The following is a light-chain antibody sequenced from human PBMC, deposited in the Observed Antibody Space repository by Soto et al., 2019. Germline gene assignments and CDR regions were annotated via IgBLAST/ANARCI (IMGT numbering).Light chain of an antibody. CDR1: QSVSSR. V-gene: IGKV3-20*01. Sequence: IVLTKSPGTLSLSPGERATLSCRASQSVSSRLAWYQQKPGQAPRLLISGASSRATGIPDRFSGSGSGTDFTLTISRLEPEDFALYYCQHYVERSPITCGQGTRWRL. CDR2: GAS. J-gene: IGKJ5*01. CDR3: QHYVERSPIT.